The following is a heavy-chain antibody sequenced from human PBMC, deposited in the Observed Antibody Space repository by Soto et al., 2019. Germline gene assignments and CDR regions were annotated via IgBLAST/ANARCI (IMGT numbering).Heavy chain of an antibody. V-gene: IGHV3-23*01. CDR1: GFTFSSYA. J-gene: IGHJ5*02. CDR2: ISGSGGST. D-gene: IGHD1-1*01. Sequence: GGSLRLSCAASGFTFSSYAMSWVRQAPGKGLEWVSTISGSGGSTYYADSVKGRFTISRDNSKNTLYLQLNSLRAEDTAVYYCAKDRTTAGTTVRFDPWGQGTLVTVSS. CDR3: AKDRTTAGTTVRFDP.